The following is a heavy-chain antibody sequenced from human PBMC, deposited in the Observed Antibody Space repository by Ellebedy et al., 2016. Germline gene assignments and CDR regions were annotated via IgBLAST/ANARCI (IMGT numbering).Heavy chain of an antibody. CDR3: AKDLGGGSGWLQAYFDY. CDR1: GGSISSSNW. J-gene: IGHJ4*02. D-gene: IGHD6-19*01. V-gene: IGHV4-4*02. Sequence: SETLSLTCAVSGGSISSSNWWSWVRQPPGKGLEWIGEIYHSGSTNYNPSFKSRVTISVDKSKNQFSLKLSSVTAADPAVYYCAKDLGGGSGWLQAYFDYWGQGTLVTVSS. CDR2: IYHSGST.